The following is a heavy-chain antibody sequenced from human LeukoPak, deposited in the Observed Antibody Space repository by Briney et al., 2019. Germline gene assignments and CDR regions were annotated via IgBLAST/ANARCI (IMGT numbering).Heavy chain of an antibody. CDR2: IYYSRST. J-gene: IGHJ3*02. CDR3: ARDLVTVTKGFDI. D-gene: IGHD4-17*01. Sequence: SETLSLTCTVSGGSISSYYWSWIRQPPGKGLEWIGYIYYSRSTNYNPSLKSRVTISIDTSKNQFSLKLRSVTAADTAVYYCARDLVTVTKGFDIWGQGTMVSVSS. V-gene: IGHV4-59*01. CDR1: GGSISSYY.